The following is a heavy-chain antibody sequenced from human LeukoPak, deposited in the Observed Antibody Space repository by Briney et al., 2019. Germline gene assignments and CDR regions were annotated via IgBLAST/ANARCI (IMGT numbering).Heavy chain of an antibody. CDR3: ARGSIAVAAPFDY. Sequence: SETPSLTCAVYGGSFSGYYWSWIRQPPGKGLEWIGEINHSGSTNYNPSLKSRVTISVDTSKNQFSLKLSSVTAADTAVYYCARGSIAVAAPFDYWGQGTLVTVSS. CDR1: GGSFSGYY. CDR2: INHSGST. D-gene: IGHD6-19*01. V-gene: IGHV4-34*01. J-gene: IGHJ4*02.